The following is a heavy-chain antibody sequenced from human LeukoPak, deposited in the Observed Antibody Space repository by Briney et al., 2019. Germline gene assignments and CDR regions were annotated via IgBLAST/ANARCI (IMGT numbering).Heavy chain of an antibody. V-gene: IGHV1-18*04. J-gene: IGHJ4*02. Sequence: ASVKVSCKASGYNFLNYGVAWVRQAPGQGLEWIGWVSSHNNYANYAQIFQDRVTITTDTSTSTAYMELRSLRSDDTALYFCARELYGDSLPGEYWGQGTLVTVSS. CDR3: ARELYGDSLPGEY. CDR1: GYNFLNYG. D-gene: IGHD4-17*01. CDR2: VSSHNNYA.